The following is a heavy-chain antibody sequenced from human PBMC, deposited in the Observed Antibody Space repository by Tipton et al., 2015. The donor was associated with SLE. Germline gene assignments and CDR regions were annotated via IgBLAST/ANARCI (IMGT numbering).Heavy chain of an antibody. CDR2: IHHRGST. D-gene: IGHD5-18*01. Sequence: TLSLTCTVSGGSISSSSYYWGWIRQPPGKGLECIGEIHHRGSTNYKSSLRGRVTISVDKSKNQFSLKLTSVTAADTAVYYCARWIPLTGINVWGQGATVTVSS. CDR3: ARWIPLTGINV. V-gene: IGHV4-39*07. CDR1: GGSISSSSYY. J-gene: IGHJ6*02.